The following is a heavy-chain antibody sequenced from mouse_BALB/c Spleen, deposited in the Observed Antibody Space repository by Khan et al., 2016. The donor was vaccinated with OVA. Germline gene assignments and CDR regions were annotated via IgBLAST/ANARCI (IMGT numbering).Heavy chain of an antibody. CDR3: ARDGYSPWFAY. CDR2: IDPENGDT. D-gene: IGHD2-3*01. CDR1: GFNIKDYY. J-gene: IGHJ3*01. Sequence: VQLKQSGAELVRPGALVKLSCKASGFNIKDYYMHWVKQRPEQGLVWIGRIDPENGDTIYYPKFQGKASITSDTSSNTAYLQLSSLTSEDTAVYYCARDGYSPWFAYWGQGTLVTVSA. V-gene: IGHV14-1*02.